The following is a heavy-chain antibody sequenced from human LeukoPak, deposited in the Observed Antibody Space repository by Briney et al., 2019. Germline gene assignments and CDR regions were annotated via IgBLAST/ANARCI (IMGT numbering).Heavy chain of an antibody. D-gene: IGHD5-18*01. CDR1: GGSISSYY. Sequence: PSETLSLTCTVSGGSISSYYWSWIRQPPGKGLEWIGYIYYSGSTNYNPSLKSRVTISVDTSKNQFSLKLSFVTAADTAVYYCARRGYSYGYPEDYYGMDVWGQGTTVTVSS. J-gene: IGHJ6*02. CDR3: ARRGYSYGYPEDYYGMDV. CDR2: IYYSGST. V-gene: IGHV4-59*08.